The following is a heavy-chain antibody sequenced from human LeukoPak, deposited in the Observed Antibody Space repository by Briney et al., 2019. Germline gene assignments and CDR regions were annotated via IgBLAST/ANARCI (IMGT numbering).Heavy chain of an antibody. V-gene: IGHV5-51*01. CDR3: ARRSGNYYGVDY. D-gene: IGHD1-26*01. Sequence: GESLKISCKVSGYSFTGYWIAWVRQMPGKGLEWMGIIYPDDSDTTYNPSFQGQVTISADKSISTAYLQWSSLKASDTAMYYCARRSGNYYGVDYWGQGTLVTVSS. CDR1: GYSFTGYW. CDR2: IYPDDSDT. J-gene: IGHJ4*02.